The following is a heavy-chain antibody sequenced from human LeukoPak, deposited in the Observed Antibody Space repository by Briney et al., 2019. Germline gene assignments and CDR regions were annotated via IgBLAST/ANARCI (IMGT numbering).Heavy chain of an antibody. J-gene: IGHJ4*02. V-gene: IGHV3-23*01. Sequence: PGGSLRLSCAASAFTFNTYAMNWVRQAPGKGLEWVSHISSSGRTTYYADSVKGRFTISRDNSKGTLYLQMTSLRIEDTAIYYCAPSSTTLTSSLDYWGQGTLVTVSS. CDR1: AFTFNTYA. CDR2: ISSSGRTT. CDR3: APSSTTLTSSLDY. D-gene: IGHD4-11*01.